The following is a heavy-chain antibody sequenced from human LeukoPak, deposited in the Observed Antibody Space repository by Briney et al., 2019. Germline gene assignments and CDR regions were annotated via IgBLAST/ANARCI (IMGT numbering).Heavy chain of an antibody. CDR2: ISGDGGST. V-gene: IGHV3-43*02. Sequence: GGSLRLSRAAPGFMFHDYAIHWVRQAPGQGLEWVSLISGDGGSTFYADSVKGRFTISRDNSKNSLYLQMNSLRSDDTALYYCARESESSGWYDYWGQGTLVTVSS. D-gene: IGHD6-19*01. CDR3: ARESESSGWYDY. CDR1: GFMFHDYA. J-gene: IGHJ4*02.